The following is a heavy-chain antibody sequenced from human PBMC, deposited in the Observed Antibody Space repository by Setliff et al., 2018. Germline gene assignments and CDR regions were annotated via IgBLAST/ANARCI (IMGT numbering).Heavy chain of an antibody. J-gene: IGHJ4*02. D-gene: IGHD3-22*01. Sequence: PGGSLRLSCVGFGFNFKTSSLNWVRQAPGKGLEWLSYVSPRSTFIHVADSVRGRFTVSRDDARGSVLLQMNSLRAEDTGIYYCATSSYYDSAGYRFFDNWGQGTQVTVSS. CDR1: GFNFKTSS. CDR2: VSPRSTFI. V-gene: IGHV3-21*05. CDR3: ATSSYYDSAGYRFFDN.